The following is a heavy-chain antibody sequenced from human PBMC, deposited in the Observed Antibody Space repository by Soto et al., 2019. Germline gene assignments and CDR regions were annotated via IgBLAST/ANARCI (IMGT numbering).Heavy chain of an antibody. V-gene: IGHV3-33*01. J-gene: IGHJ4*02. D-gene: IGHD3-16*01. CDR1: GFTFSSYG. CDR2: IWHDGGNK. CDR3: ARDGDVNTGFGKDY. Sequence: GGSLRLSFAASGFTFSSYGMLWVRQAPGKGLEWVAFIWHDGGNKFYAESVKGRFTISRDNSKNTLYLQMTSLSAEDTAMYYCARDGDVNTGFGKDYWGQGT.